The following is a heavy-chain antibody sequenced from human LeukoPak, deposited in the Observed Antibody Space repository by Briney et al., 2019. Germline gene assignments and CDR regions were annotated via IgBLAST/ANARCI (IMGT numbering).Heavy chain of an antibody. D-gene: IGHD3-22*01. CDR2: IGSYGGDT. CDR3: ARDLWNFYDDSGYYRDFDS. CDR1: TSR. Sequence: ASVKVSCKATSRISWVRQAPGQGLEWMGWIGSYGGDTYYAQKFQGRVTVTTDTSTSTVYMELRSLRSDDTAVYYCARDLWNFYDDSGYYRDFDSWGQGTLVTVCS. J-gene: IGHJ5*01. V-gene: IGHV1-18*01.